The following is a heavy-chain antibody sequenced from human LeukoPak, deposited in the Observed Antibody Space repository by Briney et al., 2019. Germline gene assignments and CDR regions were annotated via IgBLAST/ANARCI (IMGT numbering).Heavy chain of an antibody. CDR3: ARHRAYSSSSPFDY. V-gene: IGHV4-59*08. J-gene: IGHJ4*02. CDR1: GGSISSLY. Sequence: SETLSLTCSVSGGSISSLYWSWIRQPPGKGLEWIGYIYYTESTNYNPSLKSRVTMFVDMSKNQFSLRLSSVTAADTAVYYCARHRAYSSSSPFDYWGQGTLVTVSS. D-gene: IGHD6-6*01. CDR2: IYYTEST.